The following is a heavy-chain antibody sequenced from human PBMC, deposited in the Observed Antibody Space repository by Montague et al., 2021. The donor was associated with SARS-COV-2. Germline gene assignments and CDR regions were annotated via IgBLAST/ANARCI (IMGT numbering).Heavy chain of an antibody. J-gene: IGHJ3*02. CDR2: INNSGST. Sequence: SETLSLTCAVYGGSFSDYYWTWIRQPPGKGPEWIGEINNSGSTNYNPSLKNRVTISVDKSKNQISLKLTSVTAADTAAYYCARGQFTIFAVFIMLPAAGALAMWGQGTMVTVSS. CDR3: ARGQFTIFAVFIMLPAAGALAM. D-gene: IGHD3-3*01. CDR1: GGSFSDYY. V-gene: IGHV4-34*01.